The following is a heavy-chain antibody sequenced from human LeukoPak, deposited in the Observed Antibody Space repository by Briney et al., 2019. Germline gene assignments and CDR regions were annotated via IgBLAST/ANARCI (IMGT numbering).Heavy chain of an antibody. CDR1: GFTFSSYW. CDR3: ARRGSSSSLGGMDYYYYYMDV. V-gene: IGHV3-7*01. D-gene: IGHD6-6*01. CDR2: IKQDGSEK. J-gene: IGHJ6*03. Sequence: GGSLRLSCAASGFTFSSYWMSWVRQAPGKGLEWVANIKQDGSEKYYVDSVKGRFTISRDNAKNSLYLQMNSLRAEDTAVYYCARRGSSSSLGGMDYYYYYMDVWGKGTTVTVSS.